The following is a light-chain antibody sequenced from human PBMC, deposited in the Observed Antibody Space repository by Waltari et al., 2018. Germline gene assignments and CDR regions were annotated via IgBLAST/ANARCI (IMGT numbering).Light chain of an antibody. V-gene: IGLV1-47*01. CDR1: NSNIGHTF. CDR3: AAWDATLRSVV. J-gene: IGLJ2*01. Sequence: QSVLTHPPAASATPGQRVTISCSGSNSNIGHTFVSWYQKLPGAAPRLLIYKSDQRPSGVPDRFSGSKSGASASLAIGGLRSDDEGDYYCAAWDATLRSVVFGGGTKLTVL. CDR2: KSD.